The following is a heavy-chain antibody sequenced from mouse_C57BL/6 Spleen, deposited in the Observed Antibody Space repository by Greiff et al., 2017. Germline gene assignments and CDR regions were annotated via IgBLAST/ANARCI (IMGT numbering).Heavy chain of an antibody. Sequence: LQESGAELMKPGASVKLSCKATGYTFTGYWIEWVKQRPGHGLEWVGESLPGSGSTNYNEKFKGKATFTADTSSNTAYMQLSSLTTEDSAIYYCASGTTVVADRYFDVWGTGTTVTVSS. J-gene: IGHJ1*03. CDR1: GYTFTGYW. CDR3: ASGTTVVADRYFDV. CDR2: SLPGSGST. V-gene: IGHV1-9*01. D-gene: IGHD1-1*01.